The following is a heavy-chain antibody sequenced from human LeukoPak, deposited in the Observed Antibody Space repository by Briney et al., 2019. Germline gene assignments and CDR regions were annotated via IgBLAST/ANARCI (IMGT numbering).Heavy chain of an antibody. D-gene: IGHD5-18*01. CDR1: GFTFSSYA. V-gene: IGHV3-30-3*01. J-gene: IGHJ4*02. Sequence: GGSLRLSCAASGFTFSSYAMHWVRQAPGKGLEWVAVISYDGSNKYYADSVKGRFTISRDNSKNTLYLQMNSLRAEDTALYYCAKDYGYSYGHFDYWGQGTLVTVSS. CDR3: AKDYGYSYGHFDY. CDR2: ISYDGSNK.